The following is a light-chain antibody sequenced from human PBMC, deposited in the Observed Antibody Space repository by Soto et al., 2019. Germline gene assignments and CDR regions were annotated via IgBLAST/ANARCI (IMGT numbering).Light chain of an antibody. J-gene: IGKJ1*01. Sequence: EIVLTQSPGTLSLSPGVRATLSCRASQSVSSSYLAWYQQKPGQAPRLLIYGASSRATGIPDRFSGSGSGTDFTLTSSRLEPEDFAVYYCQQYGSSPWTFGQGTKVEIK. CDR2: GAS. V-gene: IGKV3-20*01. CDR3: QQYGSSPWT. CDR1: QSVSSSY.